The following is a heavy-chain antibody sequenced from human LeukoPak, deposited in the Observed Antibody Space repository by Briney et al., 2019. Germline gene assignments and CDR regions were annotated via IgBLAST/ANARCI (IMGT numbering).Heavy chain of an antibody. CDR3: AKNGRQQVVRDAFDI. D-gene: IGHD6-13*01. Sequence: GGSLRLSCAASGFTFSKAWMSWVRQAPGKGLEWVGRIKAKLYGGTADYAAPVKGRFTISRDDSKTTLYLQMNSLKTEDTAVYYCAKNGRQQVVRDAFDIWGQGTMVTVSS. CDR2: IKAKLYGGTA. V-gene: IGHV3-15*01. CDR1: GFTFSKAW. J-gene: IGHJ3*02.